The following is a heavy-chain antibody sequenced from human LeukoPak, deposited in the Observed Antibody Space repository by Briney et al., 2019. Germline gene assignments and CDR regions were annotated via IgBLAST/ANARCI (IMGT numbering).Heavy chain of an antibody. CDR2: VRSETDGGTS. CDR3: TTWPAAAGEDF. CDR1: GVTFNRAW. D-gene: IGHD6-13*01. Sequence: GGSLRLSCAASGVTFNRAWMAWVRQAPWKGLEWVGRVRSETDGGTSDYAAPVKGRFTISRDDSKNTSFLQMNNLNTEDTAVYYCTTWPAAAGEDFWGQGTLVTVSS. V-gene: IGHV3-15*01. J-gene: IGHJ4*02.